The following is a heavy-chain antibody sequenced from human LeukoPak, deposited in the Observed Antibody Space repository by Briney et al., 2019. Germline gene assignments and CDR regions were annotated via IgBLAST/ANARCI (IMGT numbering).Heavy chain of an antibody. J-gene: IGHJ6*03. V-gene: IGHV1-69*13. D-gene: IGHD2-2*01. CDR1: GGTFSSYA. Sequence: SVKVSCKASGGTFSSYAISWVRQAPGQGLEWMGGIIPIFGTANYAQKFQGRVTITADESTSTAYMELSSLRSEDTAVYYCARDGVTLPAARYGYYYMDVWGKGTTVTVSS. CDR3: ARDGVTLPAARYGYYYMDV. CDR2: IIPIFGTA.